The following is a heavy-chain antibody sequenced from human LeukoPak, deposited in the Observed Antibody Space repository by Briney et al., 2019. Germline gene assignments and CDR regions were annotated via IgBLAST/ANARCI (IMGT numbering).Heavy chain of an antibody. J-gene: IGHJ5*02. CDR2: INHSGST. CDR1: GGSFSGYY. V-gene: IGHV4-34*01. D-gene: IGHD3-22*01. Sequence: SETLSLTCAVYGGSFSGYYWSWIRQPPGKWLEWIGEINHSGSTNYNPSLKSRVTISVDTSKNQFSLKLSSVTAADTAVYYCASDSSGYPNWLDPWGQGTLVTVSS. CDR3: ASDSSGYPNWLDP.